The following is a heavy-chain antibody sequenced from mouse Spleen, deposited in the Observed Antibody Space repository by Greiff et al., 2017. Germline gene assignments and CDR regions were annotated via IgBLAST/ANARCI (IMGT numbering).Heavy chain of an antibody. J-gene: IGHJ2*01. V-gene: IGHV2-2*01. CDR1: GFSLTSYG. CDR2: IWSGGST. CDR3: ARNPLANPTFYFDY. D-gene: IGHD1-1*01. Sequence: VHLVESGPGLVQPSQSLSITCTVSGFSLTSYGVHWVRQSPGKGLEWLGVIWSGGSTDYNAAFISRLSISKDNSKSQVFFKMNSLQADDTAIYYCARNPLANPTFYFDYWGQGTTLTVSS.